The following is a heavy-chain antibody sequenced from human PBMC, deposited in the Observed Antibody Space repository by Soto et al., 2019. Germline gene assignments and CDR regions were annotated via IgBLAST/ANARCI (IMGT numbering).Heavy chain of an antibody. Sequence: SETLSLTCTVSGGSISSGGYYWSWIRQHPGKGLEWIGYIYYSGSTYYNQSLKSRVTISVDTSKNQFSLKLSSVTAADTAVYYCARIDSSSRNRLFDYWGQGTLVTVSS. D-gene: IGHD6-13*01. CDR2: IYYSGST. J-gene: IGHJ4*02. CDR1: GGSISSGGYY. CDR3: ARIDSSSRNRLFDY. V-gene: IGHV4-31*03.